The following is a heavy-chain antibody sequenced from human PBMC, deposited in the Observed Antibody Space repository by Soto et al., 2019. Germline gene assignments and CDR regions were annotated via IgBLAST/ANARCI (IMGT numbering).Heavy chain of an antibody. V-gene: IGHV3-21*01. Sequence: LIHSWAPSGFQCSSYVMNWVRQAPGKGLAWVSSISSSSSYIYYADAVKGRFTIARDNAKNSLYLQMNSLRAEDTAVYYCARDRGGQRFLEWLPNPRGMDGWGQATTVTIS. CDR2: ISSSSSYI. CDR3: ARDRGGQRFLEWLPNPRGMDG. J-gene: IGHJ6*02. CDR1: GFQCSSYV. D-gene: IGHD3-3*01.